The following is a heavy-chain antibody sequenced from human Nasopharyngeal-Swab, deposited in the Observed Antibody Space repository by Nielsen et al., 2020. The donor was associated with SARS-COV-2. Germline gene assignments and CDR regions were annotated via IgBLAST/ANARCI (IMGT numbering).Heavy chain of an antibody. D-gene: IGHD6-6*01. V-gene: IGHV1-18*04. CDR1: GYIFKSYV. Sequence: ALVKVSCKVSGYIFKSYVIHWVRQAPGQGLEWMGWINPYNGNTDSGQQHQDRVTMTTDTSTGTAYMELGSLRSDDTAIYYCARGRVSYSSSSALAYWGQGTLVSVSS. CDR3: ARGRVSYSSSSALAY. J-gene: IGHJ4*02. CDR2: INPYNGNT.